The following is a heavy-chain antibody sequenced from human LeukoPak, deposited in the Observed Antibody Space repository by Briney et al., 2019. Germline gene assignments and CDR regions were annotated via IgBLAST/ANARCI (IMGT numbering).Heavy chain of an antibody. D-gene: IGHD4-17*01. J-gene: IGHJ4*02. CDR2: INHSGRV. Sequence: SETLSLTCAVYVGSFGGCAWTWIRPPPGGGREWLGEINHSGRVDYNPSLKSRGTISVDTSKNQFSLRLNSVTAADTAVYYCARQNLIYGDFRFDYWGQGTLVTVSS. CDR1: VGSFGGCA. CDR3: ARQNLIYGDFRFDY. V-gene: IGHV4-34*01.